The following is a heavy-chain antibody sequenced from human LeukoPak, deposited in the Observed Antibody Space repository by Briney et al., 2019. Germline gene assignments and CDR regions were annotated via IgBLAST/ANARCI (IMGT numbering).Heavy chain of an antibody. CDR3: ARNVKDAFDI. V-gene: IGHV4-59*08. CDR1: GGSISSYY. CDR2: IYYSGST. Sequence: ASETLSLTCSVSGGSISSYYWSWIRQPPGKGLEWIGYIYYSGSTNYNPSLKSRVTISVDTSKNQFSLKLSSVTAADTAVYYCARNVKDAFDIWGQGTMVTVSS. J-gene: IGHJ3*02.